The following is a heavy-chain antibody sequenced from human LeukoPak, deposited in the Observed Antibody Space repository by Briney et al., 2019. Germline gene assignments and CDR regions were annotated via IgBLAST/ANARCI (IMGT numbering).Heavy chain of an antibody. J-gene: IGHJ4*02. D-gene: IGHD1-26*01. CDR2: ITGSGDGT. CDR3: AKDSGSYYFDY. V-gene: IGHV3-23*01. CDR1: GFTFSNYA. Sequence: GGSLRLSCAASGFTFSNYAMSWVCQAPRKGLEWVSAITGSGDGTYYADSVNGRFTISRDNSKNTLYLLMNSLRAEDTAVYYCAKDSGSYYFDYWGQGALVTVSS.